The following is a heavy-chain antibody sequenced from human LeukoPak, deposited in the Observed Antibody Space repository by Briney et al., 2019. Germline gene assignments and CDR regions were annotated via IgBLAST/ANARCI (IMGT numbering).Heavy chain of an antibody. V-gene: IGHV4-61*10. CDR3: ARGRVSSSSWYSTYYYYFYMDV. CDR2: IYIHGTS. Sequence: SETLTLTCTASGYSISSGSNYWSWIAQPAGKGLEWIGSIYIHGTSSYNPSLNSRVTISRDTSKNHFSLELSSVTAADTAVYFCARGRVSSSSWYSTYYYYFYMDVWGKGTTITVSS. D-gene: IGHD6-13*01. CDR1: GYSISSGSNY. J-gene: IGHJ6*03.